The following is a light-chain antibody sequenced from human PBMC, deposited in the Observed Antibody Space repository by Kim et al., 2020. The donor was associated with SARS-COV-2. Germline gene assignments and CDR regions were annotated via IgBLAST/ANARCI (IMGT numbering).Light chain of an antibody. CDR1: QDITNY. Sequence: ASVGDRVTITCQASQDITNYLDWYQQKPGKPPKLLINDASNLETGVPSRFSGSGSGTDYTFTISSLQPEDIATYYCQQYDNFPITFGQGTRLEIK. CDR2: DAS. CDR3: QQYDNFPIT. J-gene: IGKJ5*01. V-gene: IGKV1-33*01.